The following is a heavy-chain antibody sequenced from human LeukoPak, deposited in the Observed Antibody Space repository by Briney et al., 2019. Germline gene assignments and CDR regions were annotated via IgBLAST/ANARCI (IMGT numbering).Heavy chain of an antibody. J-gene: IGHJ4*02. D-gene: IGHD3-22*01. CDR2: IFHSGNT. CDR3: TLDYYDSSGPMGLDY. V-gene: IGHV4-38-2*02. CDR1: GYSISSGYY. Sequence: SETLSLTCTVSGYSISSGYYWGWLRQPPGRGLEWIGTIFHSGNTYYNPSLESRVTISVDTSKNQFSLKLSSVTAADTAVYYCTLDYYDSSGPMGLDYWGQGTLVTVSS.